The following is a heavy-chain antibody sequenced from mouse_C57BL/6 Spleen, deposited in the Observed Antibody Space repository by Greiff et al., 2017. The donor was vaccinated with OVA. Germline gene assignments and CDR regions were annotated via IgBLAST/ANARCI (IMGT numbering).Heavy chain of an antibody. J-gene: IGHJ2*01. CDR3: ARDGGDFDY. CDR1: GFTFSSYA. V-gene: IGHV5-4*01. Sequence: EVNLVESGGGLVKPGGSLKLSCAASGFTFSSYAMSWVRQTPEKRLEWVATISDGGSYTYYPDNVKGRFTISRDNAKNNLYLQMSHLKSEDTAMYYCARDGGDFDYWGQGTTLTVSS. CDR2: ISDGGSYT.